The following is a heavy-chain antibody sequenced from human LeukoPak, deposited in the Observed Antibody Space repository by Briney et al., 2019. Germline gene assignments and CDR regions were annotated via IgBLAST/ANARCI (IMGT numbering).Heavy chain of an antibody. D-gene: IGHD1-26*01. V-gene: IGHV6-1*01. CDR2: TYYRSKWYY. CDR1: GDSVSSNSAA. J-gene: IGHJ4*02. Sequence: SQTLSLTCATSGDSVSSNSAAWNWIRQSPSRGLEWLGRTYYRSKWYYDYAVAVKSRISINPDTSKNQFSLQLSSVTPEDTAVYYCARDPVGGSTIFDYWGQGTLVTVSS. CDR3: ARDPVGGSTIFDY.